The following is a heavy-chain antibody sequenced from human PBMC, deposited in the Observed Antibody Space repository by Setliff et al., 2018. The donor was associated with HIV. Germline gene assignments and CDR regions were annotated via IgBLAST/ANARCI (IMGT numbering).Heavy chain of an antibody. CDR3: TREPAPHPPFKEPYFDY. V-gene: IGHV4-4*02. J-gene: IGHJ4*02. D-gene: IGHD1-1*01. CDR2: ISQSGST. Sequence: SETLSLTCAVSGGSVSSSNWWSWVRQPPGKGLEWIGEISQSGSTNYNPSLKSRVTISVDTSKNQFSLKLSSLTAADTAVYYCTREPAPHPPFKEPYFDYWGQGALVTVSS. CDR1: GGSVSSSNW.